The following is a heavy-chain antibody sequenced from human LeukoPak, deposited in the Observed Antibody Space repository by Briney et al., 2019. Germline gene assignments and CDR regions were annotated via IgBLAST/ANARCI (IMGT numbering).Heavy chain of an antibody. CDR2: IIPIFGTE. Sequence: SVKVSCKASGGTFSSYAISWVRQPPGQGLEWMGGIIPIFGTENYVQKFQGRVTLTADESTSTAYMELGSLRSEDTALYYWASCSSTSCSDAFDIWGEGTMVTVSS. D-gene: IGHD2-2*01. V-gene: IGHV1-69*13. J-gene: IGHJ3*02. CDR3: ASCSSTSCSDAFDI. CDR1: GGTFSSYA.